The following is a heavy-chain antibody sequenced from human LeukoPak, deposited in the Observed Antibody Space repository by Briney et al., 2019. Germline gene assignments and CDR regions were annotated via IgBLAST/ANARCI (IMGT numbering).Heavy chain of an antibody. CDR3: TRGYIPAVGFGP. D-gene: IGHD4-23*01. J-gene: IGHJ5*02. CDR1: GCTFTRYD. CDR2: MNPNSGNT. V-gene: IGHV1-8*01. Sequence: VKVSCKASGCTFTRYDMNGVRQATGQGLEGVGWMNPNSGNTGYAHTLKGRITMTRNNSKSTRYMEMSSLRSEDTAVYYCTRGYIPAVGFGPWGQGTLVTVSS.